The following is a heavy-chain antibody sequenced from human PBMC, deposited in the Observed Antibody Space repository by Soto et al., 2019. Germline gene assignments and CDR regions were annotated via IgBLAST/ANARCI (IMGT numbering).Heavy chain of an antibody. J-gene: IGHJ6*02. CDR1: GGTFSSYA. V-gene: IGHV1-69*01. CDR3: ARTSLDEDIVATKPYYYYGMDV. Sequence: QVQLVQSGAEVKKPGSSVKVSCKASGGTFSSYAISWVRQAPGQGLEWMGGIIPIFGTANYAQKFQGRVTITADESTSTAYMELSSLRSEDTAVYYCARTSLDEDIVATKPYYYYGMDVWGQGTTVTVSS. D-gene: IGHD5-12*01. CDR2: IIPIFGTA.